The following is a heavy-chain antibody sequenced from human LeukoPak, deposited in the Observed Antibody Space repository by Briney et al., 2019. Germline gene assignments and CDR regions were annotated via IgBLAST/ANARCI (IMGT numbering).Heavy chain of an antibody. J-gene: IGHJ4*02. V-gene: IGHV4-34*01. D-gene: IGHD2-15*01. CDR2: INHSGST. CDR3: ARGVGYCSGGSCSVPEF. Sequence: SETLSLTCAVYGGSFSGYYWSWIRQPPGKGLEWIGEINHSGSTNYNPSLKSRVIISVDTSKNQFSLKLSSVTAADTAVYYCARGVGYCSGGSCSVPEFWGQGTLVTVSS. CDR1: GGSFSGYY.